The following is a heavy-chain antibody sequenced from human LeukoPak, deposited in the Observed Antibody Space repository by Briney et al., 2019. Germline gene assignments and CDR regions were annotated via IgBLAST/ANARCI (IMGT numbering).Heavy chain of an antibody. J-gene: IGHJ3*02. D-gene: IGHD6-19*01. CDR3: ARAKLGHIAVGWGAFDI. Sequence: GASVKVSCKVSGYTLTELSMHWVRQAPGKGLEWMGGFDPEDGETIYAQKFQGRVTMTTDTSTSTAYMELRSLRSDDTAVYYCARAKLGHIAVGWGAFDIWGQGTMVTVSS. V-gene: IGHV1-24*01. CDR1: GYTLTELS. CDR2: FDPEDGET.